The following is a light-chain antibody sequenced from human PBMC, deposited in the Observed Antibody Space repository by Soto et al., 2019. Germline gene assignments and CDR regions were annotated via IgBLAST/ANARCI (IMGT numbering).Light chain of an antibody. CDR3: QQYGRSRT. V-gene: IGKV3-20*01. Sequence: EIVLTQSPGTLSLSPGERATLSCRASQSVSSSYLAWYQQKPGQAPRLLIYGASSRATGIPDRFSGSGSGTDFSLTISRQEPEDFAVYCCQQYGRSRTFGQGTKVEIK. CDR1: QSVSSSY. J-gene: IGKJ1*01. CDR2: GAS.